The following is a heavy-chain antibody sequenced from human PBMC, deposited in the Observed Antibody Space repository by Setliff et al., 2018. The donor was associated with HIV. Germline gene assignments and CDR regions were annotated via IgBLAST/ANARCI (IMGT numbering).Heavy chain of an antibody. D-gene: IGHD1-1*01. CDR1: GYSISRNYY. CDR2: MHGSGNT. V-gene: IGHV4-38-2*02. CDR3: MRDGSRTTGMTGYYYGVDV. Sequence: ASETLSLTCSVSGYSISRNYYWGWIRQSLGKGLEWIASMHGSGNTHYNPSLQSRITISMDTSKNQFSLTLSSVTAADTAIYFCMRDGSRTTGMTGYYYGVDVWGQGTTVTVSS. J-gene: IGHJ6*02.